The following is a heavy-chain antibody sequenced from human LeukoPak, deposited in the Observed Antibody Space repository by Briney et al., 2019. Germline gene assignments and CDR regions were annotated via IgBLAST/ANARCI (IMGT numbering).Heavy chain of an antibody. V-gene: IGHV1-58*01. CDR2: IVVGSGNT. CDR1: GFTFTSSA. Sequence: ASVKVSCKASGFTFTSSAVQWVRQARGQRLEWIGWIVVGSGNTNYAQKFQERVTITRDMSTGTAYMELSSLRSEDTAVYYCAADPLGGAAAGFFDYWGQGTLVTVSS. J-gene: IGHJ4*02. D-gene: IGHD6-13*01. CDR3: AADPLGGAAAGFFDY.